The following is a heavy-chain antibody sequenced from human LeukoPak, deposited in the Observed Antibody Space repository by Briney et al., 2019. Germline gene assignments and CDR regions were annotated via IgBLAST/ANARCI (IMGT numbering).Heavy chain of an antibody. Sequence: ASVKVSCKASGYTFTGYYMHWVRQAPGQGLEWMGWINPNSGGTNYAQKFQGRVTMTRDTSISTACMELSRLRSDDTAVYYCARVEPYYDFWSGYYLLDYWGQGTLVTVSS. CDR1: GYTFTGYY. V-gene: IGHV1-2*02. D-gene: IGHD3-3*01. CDR3: ARVEPYYDFWSGYYLLDY. CDR2: INPNSGGT. J-gene: IGHJ4*02.